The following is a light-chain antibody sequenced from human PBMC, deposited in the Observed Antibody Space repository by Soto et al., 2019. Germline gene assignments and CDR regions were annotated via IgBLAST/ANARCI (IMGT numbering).Light chain of an antibody. CDR3: QQYGSSPPWT. V-gene: IGKV3-20*01. CDR1: GSIISSN. Sequence: VMSQSPAGLSVSKRERDILCCRAIGSIISSNLAWYHQKPGQAPRLLIYGASSRATGIPDRFSGSGSGTDFTLTISRLEPEDFAMYYCQQYGSSPPWTFGQGTKV. J-gene: IGKJ1*01. CDR2: GAS.